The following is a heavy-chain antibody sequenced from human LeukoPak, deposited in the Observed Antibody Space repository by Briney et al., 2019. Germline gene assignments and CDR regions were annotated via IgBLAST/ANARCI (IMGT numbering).Heavy chain of an antibody. D-gene: IGHD3-3*01. V-gene: IGHV3-30*04. J-gene: IGHJ4*02. Sequence: QAGGSLRLSCAASGFTFSSYAMHWVRQAPGKGLEWVAVISYDGSNKYYADSVKGRFTISRDNSKNTLYLQMNSLRAEDTAVYYCASQGDFWNYFDYWGQGTLVTVSS. CDR2: ISYDGSNK. CDR3: ASQGDFWNYFDY. CDR1: GFTFSSYA.